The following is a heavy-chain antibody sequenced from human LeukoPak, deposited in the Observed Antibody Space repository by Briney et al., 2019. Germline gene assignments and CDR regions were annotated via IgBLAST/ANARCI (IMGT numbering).Heavy chain of an antibody. CDR3: ARDFIEYSSSSAWFDP. CDR1: GYTFTGYY. V-gene: IGHV1-2*02. Sequence: ASVKVSCKASGYTFTGYYMHWVRQAPGQGLEWMGWINPNSGGTNYAQKFQGRVTMTRDTSISTAYMELSWLRSDDTAVYYCARDFIEYSSSSAWFDPWGQGTLVTVSS. D-gene: IGHD6-6*01. CDR2: INPNSGGT. J-gene: IGHJ5*02.